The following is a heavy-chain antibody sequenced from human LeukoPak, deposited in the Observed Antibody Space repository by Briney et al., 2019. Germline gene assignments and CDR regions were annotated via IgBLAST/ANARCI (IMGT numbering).Heavy chain of an antibody. V-gene: IGHV5-51*01. CDR2: IYPSDSDT. CDR1: GYSFTSYW. CDR3: ARHSSGSQVLSDFDY. J-gene: IGHJ4*02. Sequence: GESLQISCKGSGYSFTSYWIGWVRQMPGKGLEWMGIIYPSDSDTRYSPSFQGQVTFSVDTSINTAYLHWSSLKASDTAIYYCARHSSGSQVLSDFDYWGQGTLVTVFS. D-gene: IGHD1-26*01.